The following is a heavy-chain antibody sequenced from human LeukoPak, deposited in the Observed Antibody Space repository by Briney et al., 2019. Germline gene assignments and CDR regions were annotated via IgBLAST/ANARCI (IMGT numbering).Heavy chain of an antibody. Sequence: GGSLRLSCAASGVTFSSYSMSWVRQAPGKGLEWVSAISGSGGSTYYADSVKGRFTISRDNSKNTLYLQMNSLRAEDTAVYYCAKNPWTGPYYFDYWGQGTLVTVSS. D-gene: IGHD3/OR15-3a*01. CDR2: ISGSGGST. CDR1: GVTFSSYS. J-gene: IGHJ4*02. CDR3: AKNPWTGPYYFDY. V-gene: IGHV3-23*01.